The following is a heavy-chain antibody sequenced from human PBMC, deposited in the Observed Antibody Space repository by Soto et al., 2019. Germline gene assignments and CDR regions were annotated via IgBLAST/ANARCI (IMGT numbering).Heavy chain of an antibody. CDR2: ISGSGGST. Sequence: GGSLRLSCAASGFTFSSYAMSWVRQAPGKGLEWVSAISGSGGSTYYADSVKGRFTISRDNSKNTLYLQMNSLRAEDTAVYYCAKVPPRIVVVVAAGDHYWGQGTLVTVSS. CDR1: GFTFSSYA. J-gene: IGHJ4*02. D-gene: IGHD2-15*01. CDR3: AKVPPRIVVVVAAGDHY. V-gene: IGHV3-23*01.